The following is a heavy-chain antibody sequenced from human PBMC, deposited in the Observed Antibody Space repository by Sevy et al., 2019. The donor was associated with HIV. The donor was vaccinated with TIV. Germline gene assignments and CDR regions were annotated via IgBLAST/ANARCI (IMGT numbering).Heavy chain of an antibody. CDR2: ISYDGSNK. CDR3: ANSDSSGYCSY. V-gene: IGHV3-30*18. D-gene: IGHD3-22*01. J-gene: IGHJ4*02. Sequence: GGSLRLSCAASGFAFSSYGMHWVRQAPGKGLEWVAVISYDGSNKYYADSVKGRFTISRDNSKNTLYPQMNSLRAEDTAVYYCANSDSSGYCSYWGQGTLVTVSS. CDR1: GFAFSSYG.